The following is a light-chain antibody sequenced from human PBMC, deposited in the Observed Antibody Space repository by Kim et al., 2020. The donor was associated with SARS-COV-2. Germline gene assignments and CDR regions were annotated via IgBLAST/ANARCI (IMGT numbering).Light chain of an antibody. CDR3: AAWDDSLNWV. CDR1: SSNIGNNA. Sequence: PRQRVTISCSGSSSNIGNNAVNWYQQLPGKAPKLLIYYDDLLPSGVSDRFSGSKSGTSASLAISGLQSEDEADYYCAAWDDSLNWVFGGGTKLTVL. CDR2: YDD. V-gene: IGLV1-36*01. J-gene: IGLJ3*02.